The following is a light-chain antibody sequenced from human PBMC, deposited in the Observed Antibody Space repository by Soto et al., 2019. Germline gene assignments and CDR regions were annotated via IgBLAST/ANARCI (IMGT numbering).Light chain of an antibody. CDR1: SSNIGSNY. CDR3: AAWDDSLSGYV. Sequence: QSVLTQPPSASGTPGQRVTISCSGSSSNIGSNYVYWYQQLPGTAPKLLIYRNNQRPSGVPDRFSGSKSGTSASLAISGLWSEDEADYYCAAWDDSLSGYVFVTGTKLTVL. J-gene: IGLJ1*01. CDR2: RNN. V-gene: IGLV1-47*03.